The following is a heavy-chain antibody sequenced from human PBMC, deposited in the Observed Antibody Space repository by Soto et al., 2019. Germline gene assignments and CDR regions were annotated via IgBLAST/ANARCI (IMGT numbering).Heavy chain of an antibody. J-gene: IGHJ5*02. CDR3: ARQRRGGYWFAP. CDR1: GYSISSGYY. Sequence: SETLSLTCAVSGYSISSGYYWGWIRQPPGKGLEWIGSIYHSGSTYYNPSLKSRVTISVDTSKNQFSLKLSSVTAADTAVYYCARQRRGGYWFAPWGQGTPVTVSS. CDR2: IYHSGST. V-gene: IGHV4-38-2*01.